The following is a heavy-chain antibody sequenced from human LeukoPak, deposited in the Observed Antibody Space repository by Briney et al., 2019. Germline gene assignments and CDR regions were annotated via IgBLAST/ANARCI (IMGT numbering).Heavy chain of an antibody. D-gene: IGHD4-17*01. CDR1: GYTFTGYY. J-gene: IGHJ4*02. CDR2: INPKSGGT. V-gene: IGHV1-2*02. CDR3: ARVRYGDYADYFDY. Sequence: ASMKVSCKASGYTFTGYYMHWVRQAPGQGLEWMGWINPKSGGTNYAQKFQGRVTMTTDTSTSTAYMELRSLRSDDTAVYYCARVRYGDYADYFDYWGQGTLVTVSS.